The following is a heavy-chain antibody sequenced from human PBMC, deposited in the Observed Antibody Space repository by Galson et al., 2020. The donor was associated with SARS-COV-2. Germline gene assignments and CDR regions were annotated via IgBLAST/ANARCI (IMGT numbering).Heavy chain of an antibody. J-gene: IGHJ5*02. V-gene: IGHV3-7*03. Sequence: GGSLRLSCAASGFTFSNYWMSWVRQAPGKGLEWVANIKQDGSEKYYVDSLKGRFTISRDNAKNSLFLQMSSLRAEDTAVYYCARIYSNTWSNWFDPWGQGTLVTVSS. CDR2: IKQDGSEK. CDR1: GFTFSNYW. D-gene: IGHD6-13*01. CDR3: ARIYSNTWSNWFDP.